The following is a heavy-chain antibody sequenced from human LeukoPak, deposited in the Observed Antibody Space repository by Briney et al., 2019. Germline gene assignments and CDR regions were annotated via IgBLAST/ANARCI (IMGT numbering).Heavy chain of an antibody. CDR3: AKDQTTVAWPDAFDI. V-gene: IGHV3-30*02. J-gene: IGHJ3*02. CDR1: GFNFRAYW. CDR2: IRYDGSNK. D-gene: IGHD4-23*01. Sequence: AGGSLRLSCTTSGFNFRAYWMHWVRQAPGKGLEWVAFIRYDGSNKYYADSVKGRFTISRDNSKNTLYLQMNSLRAEDTAVYYCAKDQTTVAWPDAFDIWGQGTMLTVSS.